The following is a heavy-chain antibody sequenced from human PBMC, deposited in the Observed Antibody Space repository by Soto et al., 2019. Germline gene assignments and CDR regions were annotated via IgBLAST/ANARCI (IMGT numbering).Heavy chain of an antibody. Sequence: GASVKVSCKASGYTFTSYYMHWVRQAPGQGLEWMGIINPSGGSTSYAQKFQGRVTMTRDTSTSTAYMELSSLRSEDTAVYYCATGYYYGSGSYPPDYWGQGTLVTVSS. J-gene: IGHJ4*02. D-gene: IGHD3-10*01. CDR1: GYTFTSYY. CDR3: ATGYYYGSGSYPPDY. CDR2: INPSGGST. V-gene: IGHV1-46*01.